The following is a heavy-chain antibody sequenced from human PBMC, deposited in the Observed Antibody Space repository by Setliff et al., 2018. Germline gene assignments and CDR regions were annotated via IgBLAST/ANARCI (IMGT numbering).Heavy chain of an antibody. Sequence: SETLSLTCTVSGGSISSSSYYWSWIRQPAGKGLEWIGRIYTSGGTNYNPSLKSRVTISVDTSKNQFSLKLSSVTAADTAVYYCASSGSGSYYNLDYWGQGTLVTVSS. V-gene: IGHV4-61*02. CDR3: ASSGSGSYYNLDY. J-gene: IGHJ4*02. D-gene: IGHD3-10*01. CDR2: IYTSGGT. CDR1: GGSISSSSYY.